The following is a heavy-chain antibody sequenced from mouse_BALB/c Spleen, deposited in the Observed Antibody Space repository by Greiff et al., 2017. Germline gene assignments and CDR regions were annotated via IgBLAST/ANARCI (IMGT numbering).Heavy chain of an antibody. V-gene: IGHV1-84*02. Sequence: QVHVKQSGPELVKPGASVKISCKASGYTFTDYYINWVKQKPGQGLEWIGWIYPGSGNTKYNEKFKGKATLTVDTSSSTAYMQLSSLTSEDTAVYFCAREREAYYRYTGAMDYWGQGTSVTVSS. D-gene: IGHD2-14*01. CDR3: AREREAYYRYTGAMDY. CDR1: GYTFTDYY. CDR2: IYPGSGNT. J-gene: IGHJ4*01.